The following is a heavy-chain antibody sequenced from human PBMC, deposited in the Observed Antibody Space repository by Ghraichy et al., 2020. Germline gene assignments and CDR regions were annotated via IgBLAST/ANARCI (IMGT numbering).Heavy chain of an antibody. CDR1: GYTFTSYG. D-gene: IGHD1-26*01. CDR3: ARDQGELLIGWYFDL. CDR2: ISAYNGDT. V-gene: IGHV1-18*01. J-gene: IGHJ2*01. Sequence: ASVKVSCKASGYTFTSYGISWVRQAPGQGLEWMGWISAYNGDTNYAQKLQGRVTMTTDTSTSTAYMELRSLRSDDTAVYYCARDQGELLIGWYFDLWGRGTLVTVSS.